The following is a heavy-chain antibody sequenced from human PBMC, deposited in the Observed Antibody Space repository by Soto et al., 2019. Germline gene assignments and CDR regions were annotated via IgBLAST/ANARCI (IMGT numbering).Heavy chain of an antibody. CDR3: AKGHYYYSYPLEGG. CDR2: ISYDGSNK. CDR1: GFTFSIYG. J-gene: IGHJ4*02. V-gene: IGHV3-30*18. D-gene: IGHD3-22*01. Sequence: QVQLVESGGGVVQPGRSLRLSCAASGFTFSIYGMHWVRQAPGKGLEWVAVISYDGSNKYYADSVKGRFTISRDNSKNTLYLQKNSLRAEDTAVYYCAKGHYYYSYPLEGGWGQGTLVTVSS.